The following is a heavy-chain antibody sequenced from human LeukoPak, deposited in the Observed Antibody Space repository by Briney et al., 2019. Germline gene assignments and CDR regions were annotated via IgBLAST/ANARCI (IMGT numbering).Heavy chain of an antibody. CDR1: EFTFSSYA. D-gene: IGHD2-2*01. Sequence: GGSLRRSCAASEFTFSSYAMSWVRQAPGKGLEWVSAISGSGGSTYYADSVKGRFTISRDNSKNTLYLQMNSLRAEDTAVYYCAKGGYCSSTSCYGDWLDSWGQGTLVTVSS. J-gene: IGHJ5*01. V-gene: IGHV3-23*01. CDR2: ISGSGGST. CDR3: AKGGYCSSTSCYGDWLDS.